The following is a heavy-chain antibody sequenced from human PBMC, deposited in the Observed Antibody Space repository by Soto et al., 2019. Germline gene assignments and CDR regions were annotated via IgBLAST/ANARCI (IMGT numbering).Heavy chain of an antibody. CDR1: GGSFSGYY. CDR2: INHSGST. CDR3: ARGWARRYYYILTGYYTSYYFDY. Sequence: QVQLQQWGAGLLKPSETLSLTCAVYGGSFSGYYWSWIRQPPGKGLEWMGEINHSGSTNYNPSLKSRVTISVDTSKNQFSLKLSSVTAADTAVYYCARGWARRYYYILTGYYTSYYFDYWGQGTLVTVSS. V-gene: IGHV4-34*01. D-gene: IGHD3-9*01. J-gene: IGHJ4*02.